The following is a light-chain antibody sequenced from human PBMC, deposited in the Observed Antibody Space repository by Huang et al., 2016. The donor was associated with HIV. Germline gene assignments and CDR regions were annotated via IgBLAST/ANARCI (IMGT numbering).Light chain of an antibody. Sequence: EIVMTQSPVTLSVSPGERATLSCRASQNVTTNLGWYQQKPGQAPRLLINGASTRATGIPARFSGTGSGTDFTLTISGLQAEDFAVYYCQRYNYWPRTFGHGTKVDIK. CDR3: QRYNYWPRT. CDR2: GAS. CDR1: QNVTTN. V-gene: IGKV3-15*01. J-gene: IGKJ3*01.